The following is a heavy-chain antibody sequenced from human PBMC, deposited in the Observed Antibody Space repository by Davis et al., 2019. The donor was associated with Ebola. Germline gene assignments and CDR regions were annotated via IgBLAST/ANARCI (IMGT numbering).Heavy chain of an antibody. CDR1: GYTFTGNF. V-gene: IGHV1-2*06. Sequence: ASVKVSCKASGYTFTGNFIQWVRQAPGQGLEWMGRISPNSGGTNYAQKLQGRVTMTTDTSTSTAYMELRSLRSDDTAVYYCARARTIAVADNWFDPWGQGTLVTVSS. CDR3: ARARTIAVADNWFDP. J-gene: IGHJ5*02. CDR2: ISPNSGGT. D-gene: IGHD6-19*01.